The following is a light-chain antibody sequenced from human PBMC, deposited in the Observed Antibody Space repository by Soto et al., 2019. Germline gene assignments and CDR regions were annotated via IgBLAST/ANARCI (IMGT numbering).Light chain of an antibody. J-gene: IGLJ1*01. Sequence: QSVLAQPASVSGSPGQSINISCTGTSSDVGGYNYVSWYQHHPGKAHKLIIYDVSNRPSGVSNPFSGSKSGKTASLTISGLQPEDEADYYCSSYTTSNTRQIVFGTGTKVTVL. CDR3: SSYTTSNTRQIV. V-gene: IGLV2-14*03. CDR1: SSDVGGYNY. CDR2: DVS.